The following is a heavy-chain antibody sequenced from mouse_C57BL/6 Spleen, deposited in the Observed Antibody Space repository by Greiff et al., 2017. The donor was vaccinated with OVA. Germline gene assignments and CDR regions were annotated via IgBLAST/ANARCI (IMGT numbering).Heavy chain of an antibody. D-gene: IGHD1-1*01. CDR3: ARSYYGSSYVNFDY. CDR2: IDPSDSET. V-gene: IGHV1-52*01. CDR1: GYTFTSYW. J-gene: IGHJ2*01. Sequence: QVQLQQPGAELVRPGSSVKLSCKASGYTFTSYWMHWVKQRPIQGLEWIGNIDPSDSETHYNQKFKDKATLTVDKSSSTAYMQLSSLTSEDSAVYYGARSYYGSSYVNFDYWGQGTTLTVSS.